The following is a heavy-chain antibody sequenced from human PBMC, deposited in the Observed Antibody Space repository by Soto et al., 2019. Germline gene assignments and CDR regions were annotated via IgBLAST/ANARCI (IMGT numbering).Heavy chain of an antibody. CDR1: GGSISSYY. D-gene: IGHD3-22*01. J-gene: IGHJ2*01. CDR2: IYYSGST. Sequence: SETLSLTCTVSGGSISSYYWSWIRQPPGKGLEWIGYIYYSGSTNYNPSLKSRVTISVDTSKNQFSLKLSSVTAADTAVYYCARGRRLNYYDSSGYYYGWYFDLWGRGTLVTVSS. CDR3: ARGRRLNYYDSSGYYYGWYFDL. V-gene: IGHV4-59*01.